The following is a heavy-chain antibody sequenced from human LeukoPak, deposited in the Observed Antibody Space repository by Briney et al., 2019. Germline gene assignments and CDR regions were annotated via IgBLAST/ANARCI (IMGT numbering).Heavy chain of an antibody. CDR2: ISWNSGSI. D-gene: IGHD4-17*01. Sequence: HPGRSLRLSCAASGFTFDDYAMPWVRQAPGKGLEWVSGISWNSGSIGYADSVKGRFTISRDNAKNSLYLQMNSLRAEDTALYYCAKDTSGTTVTYFDYWGQGTLVTVSS. CDR3: AKDTSGTTVTYFDY. CDR1: GFTFDDYA. J-gene: IGHJ4*02. V-gene: IGHV3-9*01.